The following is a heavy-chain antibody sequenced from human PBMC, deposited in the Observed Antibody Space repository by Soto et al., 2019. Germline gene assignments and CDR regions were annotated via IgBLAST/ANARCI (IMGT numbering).Heavy chain of an antibody. V-gene: IGHV2-5*01. CDR1: GFSLSTSGVS. D-gene: IGHD1-1*01. Sequence: SGPTLVNPTQTLTLTCTFSGFSLSTSGVSVGWIRQPPGKALDWLALIYWNDDKRYSPSLKSRLTITKDTSRNQVVLTMTNMDPVDTATYYCSRSTQLWPFDSWGQGTLVTVSS. CDR2: IYWNDDK. CDR3: SRSTQLWPFDS. J-gene: IGHJ4*02.